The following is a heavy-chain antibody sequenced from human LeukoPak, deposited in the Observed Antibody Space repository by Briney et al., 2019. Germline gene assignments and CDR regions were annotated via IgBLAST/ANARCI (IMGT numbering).Heavy chain of an antibody. Sequence: PGGSLRLSCAASGFTFSSYGMHWVRQAPGKGLEWVAVIWYDGSNKYYADSVKGRFTISRDNSKNTLYLQMNSLRAEGTAVYYCAKGAGSSWCYFDYWGQGTLVTVSS. D-gene: IGHD6-13*01. V-gene: IGHV3-33*06. J-gene: IGHJ4*02. CDR1: GFTFSSYG. CDR2: IWYDGSNK. CDR3: AKGAGSSWCYFDY.